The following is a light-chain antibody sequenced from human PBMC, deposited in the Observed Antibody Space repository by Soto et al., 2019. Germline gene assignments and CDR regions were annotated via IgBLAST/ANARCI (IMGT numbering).Light chain of an antibody. CDR2: GAS. J-gene: IGKJ1*01. CDR1: QSVSSSY. CDR3: QQYAET. V-gene: IGKV3-20*01. Sequence: IVLTQSPATLSLSPGERATLSCRASQSVSSSYLAWYQQKPGQAPRLLIYGASSRATGIPDRFSGSGSGTDFTLTISRLEPEDFAVYYCQQYAETFGQGTKVDIK.